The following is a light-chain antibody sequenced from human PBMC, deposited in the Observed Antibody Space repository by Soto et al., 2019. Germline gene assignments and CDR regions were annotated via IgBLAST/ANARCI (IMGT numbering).Light chain of an antibody. J-gene: IGLJ1*01. Sequence: QSVLARPASVSGSPGQSFTISCTGTDSDVGAYDSVSWYRQHPHKAPQLIIYKGTQRPSGVSNRISGATSGNAASLTISGLQADDEADYFCCSSAPESTYVFGTGTKVTVL. CDR2: KGT. CDR3: CSSAPESTYV. CDR1: DSDVGAYDS. V-gene: IGLV2-23*01.